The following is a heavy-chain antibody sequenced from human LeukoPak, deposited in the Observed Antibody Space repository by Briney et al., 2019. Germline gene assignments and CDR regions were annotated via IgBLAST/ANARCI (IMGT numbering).Heavy chain of an antibody. CDR1: GFTFDDCG. CDR2: INWNGGTT. Sequence: GGSLRLSCEASGFTFDDCGMTWVRQVPGKGLEWISSINWNGGTTSYADSVKGRFTISRDNDKNSLYLQMNSLRAEDTALYYCARGGYRQLAYFDYWGQGALVTVSS. J-gene: IGHJ4*02. V-gene: IGHV3-20*04. CDR3: ARGGYRQLAYFDY. D-gene: IGHD3-16*02.